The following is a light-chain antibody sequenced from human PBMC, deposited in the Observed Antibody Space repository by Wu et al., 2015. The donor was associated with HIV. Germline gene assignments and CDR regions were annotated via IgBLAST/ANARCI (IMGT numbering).Light chain of an antibody. CDR3: QQRSTWPLT. Sequence: EVVLTQSPATLSLSPGERATLSCRASQHIHIFLAWYQQKPGQAPRLLIYDATNRATGIPARFSGSGSGTDFTLTISSLEPEDVASYYCQQRSTWPLTFGGGTKVEIK. V-gene: IGKV3-11*01. CDR1: QHIHIF. CDR2: DAT. J-gene: IGKJ4*01.